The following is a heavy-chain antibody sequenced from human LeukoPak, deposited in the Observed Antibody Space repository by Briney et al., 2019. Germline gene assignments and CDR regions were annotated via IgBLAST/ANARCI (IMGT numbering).Heavy chain of an antibody. CDR1: GFTFSGHW. CDR3: ARPTSITIFGVVSYYYYMDV. CDR2: INQGGSDK. Sequence: GGSLRLSCAASGFTFSGHWMSWVRQAPGKGLEWVANINQGGSDKYYVDSVKGRFTISRDNAKNSLYLQMNSLRAEDTAVYYCARPTSITIFGVVSYYYYMDVWGKGTTVTVSS. J-gene: IGHJ6*03. V-gene: IGHV3-7*01. D-gene: IGHD3-3*01.